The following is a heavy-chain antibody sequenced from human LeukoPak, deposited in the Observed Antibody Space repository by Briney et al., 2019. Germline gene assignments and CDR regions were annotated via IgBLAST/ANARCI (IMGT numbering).Heavy chain of an antibody. CDR3: AKDDRWLQFCC. Sequence: GGTLRLSCAASGFTFSNYGMNWVRQAPGKGLEWVSGITGSGGNTYYADSVKGRFTISRDNSKNTMYLQMNSLRAEDTAVYYCAKDDRWLQFCCWGQGTLVTVSA. D-gene: IGHD5-24*01. CDR2: ITGSGGNT. CDR1: GFTFSNYG. J-gene: IGHJ4*02. V-gene: IGHV3-23*01.